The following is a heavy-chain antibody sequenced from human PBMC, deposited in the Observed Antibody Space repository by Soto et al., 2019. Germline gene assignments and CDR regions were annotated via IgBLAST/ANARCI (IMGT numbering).Heavy chain of an antibody. CDR1: GGTFSSYA. CDR3: AREVGYSGYVQNWCDP. D-gene: IGHD5-12*01. V-gene: IGHV1-69*01. J-gene: IGHJ5*02. CDR2: IIPIFGTA. Sequence: QVQLVQSGAEVKKPGSSVKVSCKASGGTFSSYAISWVRPAPGQGLEWMGGIIPIFGTANYAQKFQGRVTLTADESTSTAYMELSSLRSADTAVYYWAREVGYSGYVQNWCDPWGPGTLVTVSS.